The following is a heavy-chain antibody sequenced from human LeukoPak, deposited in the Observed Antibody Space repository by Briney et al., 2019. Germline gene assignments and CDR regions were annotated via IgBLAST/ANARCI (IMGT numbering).Heavy chain of an antibody. CDR2: ISWNSGSI. CDR3: AKEHCSGGSCYQDAFDI. Sequence: GRSLRLSCAASGFTFDDYGMHWVRQAPGKGLEWVSGISWNSGSIGYADSVKGRFTISRDNAKNSLYLQMNSLRTEDTALYYCAKEHCSGGSCYQDAFDIWGQGTMVTVS. J-gene: IGHJ3*02. CDR1: GFTFDDYG. V-gene: IGHV3-9*01. D-gene: IGHD2-15*01.